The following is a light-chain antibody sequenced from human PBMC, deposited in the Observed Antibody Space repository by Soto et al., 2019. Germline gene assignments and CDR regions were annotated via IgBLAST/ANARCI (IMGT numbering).Light chain of an antibody. V-gene: IGKV1-5*03. J-gene: IGKJ2*01. CDR2: KAS. CDR3: QQYNSYSPYT. Sequence: DIQMTQSPSTLSASVGDRVTITCRASQSISSRLAWYKQKPGKAPKLLIYKASSLESGVPSRFSGSGSGTEFTLTISSLQPDDFATYYCQQYNSYSPYTFGQGTKLEIK. CDR1: QSISSR.